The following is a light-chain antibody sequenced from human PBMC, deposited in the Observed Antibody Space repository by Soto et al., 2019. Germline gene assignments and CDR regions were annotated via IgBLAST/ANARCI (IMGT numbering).Light chain of an antibody. CDR3: CSYAGSSTFSWV. V-gene: IGLV2-23*01. CDR1: SSDVGSYSV. J-gene: IGLJ3*02. Sequence: QSALTQPASVSGSPGQSITISCTGTSSDVGSYSVVSWYQQHPGKAPKLMIYEDTKRPSGISNRFSGSKSGNTASLTISGLHAEDEADYYCCSYAGSSTFSWVFAGGTKVTVL. CDR2: EDT.